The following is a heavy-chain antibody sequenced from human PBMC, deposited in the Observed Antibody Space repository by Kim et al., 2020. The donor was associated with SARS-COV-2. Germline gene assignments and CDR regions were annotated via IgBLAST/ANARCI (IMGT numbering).Heavy chain of an antibody. CDR2: IYYSGST. Sequence: SETLSLTCTVSGGSISSYYWSWIRQPPGKGLEWIGYIYYSGSTNYNPSLKSRVTISVDTSKNQFSLKLSSVTAADTAVYYCVRHGRDYVWGSYRYGFDYWGQGTLVTVSS. J-gene: IGHJ4*02. V-gene: IGHV4-59*08. CDR1: GGSISSYY. D-gene: IGHD3-16*02. CDR3: VRHGRDYVWGSYRYGFDY.